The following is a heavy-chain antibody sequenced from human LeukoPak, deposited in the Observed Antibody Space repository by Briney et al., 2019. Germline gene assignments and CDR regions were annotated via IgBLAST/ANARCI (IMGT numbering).Heavy chain of an antibody. CDR2: IKSKYDGGTT. CDR3: NTGGYYFDY. Sequence: GGSVPHFCAASGFIFSNAWMNWVRQVPGKGLEWVGRIKSKYDGGTTDYAAQAKGRFTISRDDSKNTVYLQMNSLKTEDTAVYYCNTGGYYFDYWGQATLVTVSS. J-gene: IGHJ4*02. V-gene: IGHV3-15*01. CDR1: GFIFSNAW.